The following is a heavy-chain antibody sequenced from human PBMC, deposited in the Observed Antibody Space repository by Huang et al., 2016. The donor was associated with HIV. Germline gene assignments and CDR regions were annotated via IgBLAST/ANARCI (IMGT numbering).Heavy chain of an antibody. CDR3: AKDFQAATGGNTFDY. D-gene: IGHD6-13*01. V-gene: IGHV3-30*18. CDR1: GFTFSSYG. CDR2: ISYYGTAK. Sequence: QVQLVESGGGVVQPGRSLRLSCAASGFTFSSYGLHWVRQAPGKGMEGGAFISYYGTAKYYADSVKGRFTISRDNSKNTLYLQMNSLRIEDTAVYYCAKDFQAATGGNTFDYRGQGTLVTVSS. J-gene: IGHJ4*02.